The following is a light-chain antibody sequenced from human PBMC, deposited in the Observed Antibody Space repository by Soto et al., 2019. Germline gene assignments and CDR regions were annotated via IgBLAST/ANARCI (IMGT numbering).Light chain of an antibody. CDR2: GAS. Sequence: ESVLTQSPGTLSLSPGEISTLSCRASQSVSSSYLAWYQQKPGQAPRLLIYGASSRATGIPDRFSGSGSGTDFALNISRLEPEDFAWYYCQQYGSSPYTFGHGTKLEIK. CDR1: QSVSSSY. V-gene: IGKV3-20*01. CDR3: QQYGSSPYT. J-gene: IGKJ2*01.